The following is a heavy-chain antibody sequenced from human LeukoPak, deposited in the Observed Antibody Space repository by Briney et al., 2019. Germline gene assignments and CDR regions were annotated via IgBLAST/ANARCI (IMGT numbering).Heavy chain of an antibody. CDR1: GGSFGGYY. CDR2: INHSGST. D-gene: IGHD5-24*01. Sequence: SETLSLTCAVYGGSFGGYYWSWIRQPPGKGLEWIGEINHSGSTNYNPSLKSRVTISVDTSKNQFSLKLSSVTAADMAVYYCARAGWLQSLNWFDPWGQGTLVTVSS. CDR3: ARAGWLQSLNWFDP. V-gene: IGHV4-34*01. J-gene: IGHJ5*02.